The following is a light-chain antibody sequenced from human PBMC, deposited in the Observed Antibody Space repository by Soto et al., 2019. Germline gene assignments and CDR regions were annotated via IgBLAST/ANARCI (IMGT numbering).Light chain of an antibody. Sequence: EIVLTQSPCTLSLSPGERATLSCRASQSVRNSYLAWHQQKPGQAPSLLIYGASSGATGIPDRLSGSGSGTDFTLTISRLEPEDFAVYYCHQYSSSRTFGQGTKVDIK. CDR2: GAS. J-gene: IGKJ1*01. CDR3: HQYSSSRT. V-gene: IGKV3-20*01. CDR1: QSVRNSY.